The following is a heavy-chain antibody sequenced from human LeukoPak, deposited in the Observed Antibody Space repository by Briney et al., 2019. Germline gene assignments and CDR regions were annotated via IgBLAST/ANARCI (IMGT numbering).Heavy chain of an antibody. V-gene: IGHV3-21*01. Sequence: GGSLRLSCAASGFTFSSYSMNWVRQAPGKGLEWVSSISSSSSYIYYADSVKGRFTISRDNAKNSLYLQMNDLRAEDTAAYYCARGATDTTRWFGPWGQGTLVTVSS. CDR2: ISSSSSYI. CDR3: ARGATDTTRWFGP. D-gene: IGHD1-26*01. CDR1: GFTFSSYS. J-gene: IGHJ5*02.